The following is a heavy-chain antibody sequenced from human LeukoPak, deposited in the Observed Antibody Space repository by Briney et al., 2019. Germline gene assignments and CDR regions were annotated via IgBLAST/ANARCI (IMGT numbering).Heavy chain of an antibody. J-gene: IGHJ4*02. CDR1: GFTFSSYG. Sequence: GGSLRLSCAASGFTFSSYGMHWVRQAPGKGLEWVAVIWYDGSNKYYADSVKGRFTISRDNSKNTLYLRMNSLRAEDTAVYYCARDLMSVGFDYWGQGTLVTVSS. CDR3: ARDLMSVGFDY. D-gene: IGHD2-8*01. V-gene: IGHV3-30*19. CDR2: IWYDGSNK.